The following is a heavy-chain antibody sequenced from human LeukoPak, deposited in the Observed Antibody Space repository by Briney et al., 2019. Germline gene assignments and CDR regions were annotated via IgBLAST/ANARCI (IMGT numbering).Heavy chain of an antibody. CDR2: VHPIIGAT. CDR3: ARSRGAFEI. J-gene: IGHJ3*02. Sequence: ASVTVSCKASGCMFSSYVITWVRQAPGPGLEWVGGVHPIIGATDYAQKFQGRVTITADNSTTTAYMELSSLRSDDTAVYFCARSRGAFEIWGQGTVVTVSS. V-gene: IGHV1-69*06. D-gene: IGHD5-24*01. CDR1: GCMFSSYV.